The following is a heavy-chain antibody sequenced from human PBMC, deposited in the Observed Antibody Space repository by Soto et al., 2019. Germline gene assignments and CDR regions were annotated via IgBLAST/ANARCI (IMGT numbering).Heavy chain of an antibody. Sequence: SETLSLTCTVSGGSISSSSYYWGWIRQPPGKGLEWIGSIYYSGSTYYNPSLKSRVTISVDTSKNQFSLKLSSVTAADTAVYYCARRERGTQIYGMDVWGQGTTVTSP. CDR1: GGSISSSSYY. D-gene: IGHD7-27*01. CDR2: IYYSGST. V-gene: IGHV4-39*01. CDR3: ARRERGTQIYGMDV. J-gene: IGHJ6*02.